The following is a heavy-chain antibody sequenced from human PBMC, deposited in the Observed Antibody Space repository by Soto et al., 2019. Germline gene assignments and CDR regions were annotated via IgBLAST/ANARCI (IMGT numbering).Heavy chain of an antibody. CDR1: GFTFSNAW. V-gene: IGHV3-15*01. CDR2: IKSKTDGGTT. D-gene: IGHD1-26*01. CDR3: VSGSYYYYYRDV. Sequence: GGSLRLSCAASGFTFSNAWMSWVRQAPGKGLEWVGRIKSKTDGGTTDYAAPVKGRFTITRDDSKNTLYLQMNSLKTEDTAVYYCVSGSYYYYYRDVWGKGTTVTVSS. J-gene: IGHJ6*03.